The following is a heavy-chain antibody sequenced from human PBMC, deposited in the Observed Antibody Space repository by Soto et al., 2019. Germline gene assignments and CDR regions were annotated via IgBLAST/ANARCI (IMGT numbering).Heavy chain of an antibody. CDR2: IYYDGNNR. J-gene: IGHJ6*02. CDR1: GFTFSGYA. V-gene: IGHV3-33*01. D-gene: IGHD3-22*01. CDR3: ARRTGSGSSGVYGMDF. Sequence: QVQLVESGGGVVQPGRSLRLSCAASGFTFSGYAMHWVRQAPGKGLDWVAVIYYDGNNRNYADSVKDRFTVSRDNSKNTLYLQMNSLRAEDTAVYYCARRTGSGSSGVYGMDFWGQGTTVTVSS.